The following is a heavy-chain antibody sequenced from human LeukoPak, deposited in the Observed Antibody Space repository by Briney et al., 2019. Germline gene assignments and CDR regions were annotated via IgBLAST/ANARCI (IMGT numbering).Heavy chain of an antibody. D-gene: IGHD5-24*01. CDR3: ARGYNLFDY. CDR2: INHSGST. CDR1: GGSFSGYY. V-gene: IGHV4-34*01. J-gene: IGHJ4*02. Sequence: SETLSLTCAIHGGSFSGYYWPWIREPPVKGLEWIGEINHSGSTNYNPSLKSRVTISVDMSKNLFTLKLSSVTAADTAVYYCARGYNLFDYWGQGTLVTVSS.